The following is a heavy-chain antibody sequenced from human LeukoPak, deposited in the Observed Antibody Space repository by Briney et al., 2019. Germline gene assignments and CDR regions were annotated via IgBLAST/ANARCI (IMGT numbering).Heavy chain of an antibody. Sequence: GGSLRLSCAASGFTLITYAVNGVRQAPGKGLEWVSAISSSGGTTYYADSVKGRFSISRGNSKNTLYLQMNGLRAEDTAVYYCAKDRNSWPTNTYYCGHGALVTVSA. CDR2: ISSSGGTT. D-gene: IGHD2/OR15-2a*01. CDR3: AKDRNSWPTNTYY. J-gene: IGHJ4*01. CDR1: GFTLITYA. V-gene: IGHV3-23*01.